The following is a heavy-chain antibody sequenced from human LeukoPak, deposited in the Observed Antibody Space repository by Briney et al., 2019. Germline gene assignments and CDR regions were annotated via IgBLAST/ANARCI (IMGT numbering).Heavy chain of an antibody. CDR3: ARDLSGRYDFWSGYYQRGDAFDI. Sequence: SVKVSCKASGGTFSRYAISWVRQAPGQGLEWMGGIIPIFGTANYAQKFQGRVTITADESTSTAYMELSSLRSEDTAVYYCARDLSGRYDFWSGYYQRGDAFDIWGQGTMVTVSS. CDR2: IIPIFGTA. CDR1: GGTFSRYA. J-gene: IGHJ3*02. D-gene: IGHD3-3*01. V-gene: IGHV1-69*13.